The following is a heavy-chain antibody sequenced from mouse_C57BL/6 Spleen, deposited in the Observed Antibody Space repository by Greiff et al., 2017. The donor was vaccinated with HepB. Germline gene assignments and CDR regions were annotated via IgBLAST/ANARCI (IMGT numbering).Heavy chain of an antibody. V-gene: IGHV1-20*01. CDR1: GYSFTGYF. J-gene: IGHJ4*01. D-gene: IGHD1-1*01. Sequence: VQLKQSGPELVKPGDSVKISCKASGYSFTGYFMNWVMQSHGKSLEWIGRINPYNGDTFYNQKFKGKATLTVDKSSSTAHMELRSLTSEDSAVYYCARVTTVNAMDYWGQGTSVTVSS. CDR3: ARVTTVNAMDY. CDR2: INPYNGDT.